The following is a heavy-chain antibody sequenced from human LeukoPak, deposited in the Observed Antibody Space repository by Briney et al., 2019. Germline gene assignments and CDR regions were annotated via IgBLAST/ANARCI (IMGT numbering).Heavy chain of an antibody. V-gene: IGHV4-34*01. CDR2: INHSGST. CDR3: ARGPTYAFDI. Sequence: SETLSLTCAVYGGSFSGYYWGWIRQPPGKGLEWIGEINHSGSTNYNPSLKSRVTISVDTSKNQFSLKLSSVTAADTAVYYCARGPTYAFDIWGQGTMVTVSS. CDR1: GGSFSGYY. J-gene: IGHJ3*02. D-gene: IGHD2/OR15-2a*01.